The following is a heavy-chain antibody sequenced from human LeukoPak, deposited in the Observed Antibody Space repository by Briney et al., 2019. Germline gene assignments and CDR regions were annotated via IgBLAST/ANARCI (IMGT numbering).Heavy chain of an antibody. CDR3: ARDMFTMIVVGDAFDI. D-gene: IGHD3-22*01. Sequence: PSETLSLTCTVSGYSISSGYYWGWIRQPPGKGLEWIGSIYHSGSTYYNPSLKSRVTISVDTSKNQFSLKLSSVTAADTAVYYCARDMFTMIVVGDAFDIWGQGTMVTVSS. CDR1: GYSISSGYY. CDR2: IYHSGST. V-gene: IGHV4-38-2*02. J-gene: IGHJ3*02.